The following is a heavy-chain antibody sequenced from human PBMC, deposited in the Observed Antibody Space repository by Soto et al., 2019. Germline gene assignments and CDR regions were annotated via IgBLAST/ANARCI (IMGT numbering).Heavy chain of an antibody. D-gene: IGHD2-2*01. CDR3: ARAERQWEVVWCSSTSCYFSWFDP. CDR2: IYYSGST. CDR1: GGSISSGGYY. Sequence: QVQLQESGPGLVKPSQTLSLTYTVSGGSISSGGYYWSWIRQHPGKGLEWIGYIYYSGSTYYNPSLKSRVTISVDTSKNQFSLKLSSVTAADTAVYYCARAERQWEVVWCSSTSCYFSWFDPWGQGTLVTVSS. V-gene: IGHV4-31*03. J-gene: IGHJ5*02.